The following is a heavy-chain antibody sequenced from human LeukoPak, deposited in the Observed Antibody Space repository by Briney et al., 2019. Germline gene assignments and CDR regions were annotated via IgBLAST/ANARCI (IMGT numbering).Heavy chain of an antibody. CDR2: INHSGST. Sequence: NTSETLSLTCTVSGGSISSSSYYWGWIRQPPGKGLEWIGEINHSGSTNYNPSLKSRVTISVDTSKNQFSLKLSSVTAADTAVYYCARLKLKVITPYYYYYMDVWGKGTTVTISS. CDR3: ARLKLKVITPYYYYYMDV. V-gene: IGHV4-39*07. J-gene: IGHJ6*03. CDR1: GGSISSSSYY. D-gene: IGHD3-22*01.